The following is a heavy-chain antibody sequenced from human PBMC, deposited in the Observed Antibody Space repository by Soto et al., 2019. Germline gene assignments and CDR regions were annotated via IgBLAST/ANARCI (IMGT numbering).Heavy chain of an antibody. CDR2: IWYDGSNK. J-gene: IGHJ6*02. CDR1: GFTFSSYG. Sequence: GGSLRLSCAASGFTFSSYGMHWVRQAPGKGLEWVAVIWYDGSNKYYADSVKGRFTISRDNSKNTLYLQMNSLRAEDTAVYYCARGCSGGSCYMYYGMDVWGQGTTVTVSS. V-gene: IGHV3-33*01. CDR3: ARGCSGGSCYMYYGMDV. D-gene: IGHD2-15*01.